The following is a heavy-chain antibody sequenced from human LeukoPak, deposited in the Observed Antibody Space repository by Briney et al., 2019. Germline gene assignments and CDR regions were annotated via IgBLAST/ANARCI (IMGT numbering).Heavy chain of an antibody. Sequence: GGSLRLSCAASGFTFSSYTMNWVRQAPGKGLEWVSSISSSSTYIYYADSVTGRFTISRDNAKNSLYLQMNSLRAEDTAVYYCARDRIAAAVYYFDYWGQGTLVTVSS. CDR3: ARDRIAAAVYYFDY. D-gene: IGHD6-13*01. J-gene: IGHJ4*02. CDR2: ISSSSTYI. V-gene: IGHV3-21*01. CDR1: GFTFSSYT.